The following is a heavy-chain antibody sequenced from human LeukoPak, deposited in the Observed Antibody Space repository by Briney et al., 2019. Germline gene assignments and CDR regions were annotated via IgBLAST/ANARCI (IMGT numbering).Heavy chain of an antibody. CDR3: ARLLNYYRY. Sequence: SETLSLTCAVYGGSFSGYYWSWIRQPPGKGLEWIGEINHSGSTNYNPSLKSRVTISVDTSKNQFSLKLSSVTAADTAVYYCARLLNYYRYWGQGTLVTVSS. D-gene: IGHD3-10*01. J-gene: IGHJ4*02. V-gene: IGHV4-34*01. CDR1: GGSFSGYY. CDR2: INHSGST.